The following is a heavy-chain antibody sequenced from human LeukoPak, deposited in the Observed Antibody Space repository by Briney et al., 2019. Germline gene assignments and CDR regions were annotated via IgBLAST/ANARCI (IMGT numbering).Heavy chain of an antibody. Sequence: SETLSLTCTVSGGSISSSSYYWGWIRQPPGKGLEWIGSIYYSGSTYYNPSLKSRVTISVDTSKNQFSLKLSSVTAAGTAVYYCARQKPKVGATLPHYYFDYWGQGTLVTVSS. CDR1: GGSISSSSYY. V-gene: IGHV4-39*01. CDR2: IYYSGST. J-gene: IGHJ4*02. CDR3: ARQKPKVGATLPHYYFDY. D-gene: IGHD1-26*01.